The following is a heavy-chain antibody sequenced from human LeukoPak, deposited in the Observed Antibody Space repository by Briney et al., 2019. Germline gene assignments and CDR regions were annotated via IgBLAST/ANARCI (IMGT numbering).Heavy chain of an antibody. CDR2: INPNGGGT. V-gene: IGHV1-2*02. CDR1: GYSFTAYY. Sequence: ASVKVSCKASGYSFTAYYIHWVRQAPGQGPEWMGWINPNGGGTKYAQRFQGRVTMTRDTSISTVYIEVSRLTSDDTAVYYCASALYSNSGFDYWGQGTLVTVSS. D-gene: IGHD6-6*01. CDR3: ASALYSNSGFDY. J-gene: IGHJ4*02.